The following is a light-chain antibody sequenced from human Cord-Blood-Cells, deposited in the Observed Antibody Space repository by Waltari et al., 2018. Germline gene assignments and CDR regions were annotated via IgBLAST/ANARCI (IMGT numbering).Light chain of an antibody. CDR1: QSISSY. Sequence: DIQMTQSPSSLSASVGDRVTIPCRASQSISSYLNWYQQKPGKAPKLLIYAASSLQSGVPSRFSGSGSGTDFTLTISSLQPEDFATYYCQQSYSTPLTLGGGTKVEIK. J-gene: IGKJ4*01. CDR3: QQSYSTPLT. V-gene: IGKV1-39*01. CDR2: AAS.